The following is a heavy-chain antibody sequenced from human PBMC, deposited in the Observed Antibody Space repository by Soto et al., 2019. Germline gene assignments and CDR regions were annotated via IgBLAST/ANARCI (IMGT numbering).Heavy chain of an antibody. CDR2: INHSGST. Sequence: SETLSLTCAVYGGSFSGYYWSWIRQPPGKGLEWIGEINHSGSTNYNPSLKSRVTISVDTSKNQFSRKLSSVTAADTAVYYCARGPQGYYDSSGYFDYWGQGTLVTVSS. CDR3: ARGPQGYYDSSGYFDY. CDR1: GGSFSGYY. J-gene: IGHJ4*02. D-gene: IGHD3-22*01. V-gene: IGHV4-34*01.